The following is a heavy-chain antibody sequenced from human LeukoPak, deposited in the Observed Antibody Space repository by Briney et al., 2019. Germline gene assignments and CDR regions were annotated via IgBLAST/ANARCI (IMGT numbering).Heavy chain of an antibody. CDR3: ANEGYCSGGSCSAFDY. CDR1: GFTFSSYG. CDR2: ISYDGSNK. V-gene: IGHV3-30*18. D-gene: IGHD2-15*01. Sequence: GRSLRLSCAASGFTFSSYGMHWVRQAPGKGLEWVAVISYDGSNKYYADSAKGRFTISRDNSKNTLYLQMNSLRAEDTAVYYCANEGYCSGGSCSAFDYWGQGTLVTVSS. J-gene: IGHJ4*02.